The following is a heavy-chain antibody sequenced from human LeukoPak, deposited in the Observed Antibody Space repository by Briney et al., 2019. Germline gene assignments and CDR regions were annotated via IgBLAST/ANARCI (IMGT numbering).Heavy chain of an antibody. CDR1: GGSISSSSYY. V-gene: IGHV4-39*07. D-gene: IGHD1-26*01. CDR3: AGYRGGGDFDY. Sequence: SETLSLTCTVSGGSISSSSYYWGWTRQPPGKGLEWIGSIYYSGSTYYNPPLKCRVTISVDTSKNKCSLKLSCVTAADTVVYYLAGYRGGGDFDYWGQGTLVTVSS. J-gene: IGHJ4*02. CDR2: IYYSGST.